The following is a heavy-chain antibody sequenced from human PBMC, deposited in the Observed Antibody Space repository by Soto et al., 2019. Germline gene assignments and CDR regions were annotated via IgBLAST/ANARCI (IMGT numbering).Heavy chain of an antibody. Sequence: QVQLVESGGGAVQPGRSLRLSCAASGFTFRTYGMHWVRQAPGKRLEWLAVISNNGINKYYADSVKGRFTISRDNSRDTLFLQMNSLRGEDTAIYYCAKVIRADSTSCNFYYYSGLDVWGQGTTVTVS. J-gene: IGHJ6*02. D-gene: IGHD6-6*01. CDR1: GFTFRTYG. V-gene: IGHV3-30*18. CDR3: AKVIRADSTSCNFYYYSGLDV. CDR2: ISNNGINK.